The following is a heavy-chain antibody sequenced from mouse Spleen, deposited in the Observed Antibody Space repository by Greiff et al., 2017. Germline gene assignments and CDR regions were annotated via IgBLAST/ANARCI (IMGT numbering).Heavy chain of an antibody. J-gene: IGHJ4*01. D-gene: IGHD3-3*01. CDR2: YYPGSGFT. CDR1: GYTFISYW. Sequence: VQLQQPGAELVKPGASVKMSCKASGYTFISYWITWVKQRPGQGLEWIGDYYPGSGFTNYNEKFKTKATLTVDTSSSTAYMQLSSLTSEDSAVYYCARLGMNAMDYWGQGTSVTVSS. CDR3: ARLGMNAMDY. V-gene: IGHV1-55*01.